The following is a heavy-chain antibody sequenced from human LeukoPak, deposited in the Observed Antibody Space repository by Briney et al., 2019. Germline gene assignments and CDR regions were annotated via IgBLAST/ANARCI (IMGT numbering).Heavy chain of an antibody. D-gene: IGHD1-26*01. CDR2: AYYRSKRYN. J-gene: IGHJ4*02. CDR3: AREEGSGNYYGYFDY. Sequence: SQTLSLTCAISGDSVSSNSAAWNWIRQSPSRGLEWLGRAYYRSKRYNNYAVSVKSRITINPDTSKNQFSLQLNPVTPEDTAVYYCAREEGSGNYYGYFDYWGQGTLVSVSS. CDR1: GDSVSSNSAA. V-gene: IGHV6-1*01.